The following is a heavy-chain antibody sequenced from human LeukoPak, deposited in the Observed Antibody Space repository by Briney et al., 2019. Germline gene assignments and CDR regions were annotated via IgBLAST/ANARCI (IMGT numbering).Heavy chain of an antibody. V-gene: IGHV4-61*02. CDR2: IYTSGST. CDR3: AGALVYNYYDRGDGAFDI. Sequence: SQTLSLTCTVSGGSISSGSYYWSWIRQPAGKGLEWIGRIYTSGSTNYNPSLKSRVTISVDTSKNQFSLKLSSVTAADTAVYYCAGALVYNYYDRGDGAFDIWGQGTMVTVSS. D-gene: IGHD3-22*01. J-gene: IGHJ3*02. CDR1: GGSISSGSYY.